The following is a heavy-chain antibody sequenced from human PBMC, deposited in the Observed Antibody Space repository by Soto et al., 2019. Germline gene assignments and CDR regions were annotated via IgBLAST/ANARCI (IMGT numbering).Heavy chain of an antibody. CDR2: IKQDGSEK. D-gene: IGHD3-10*01. V-gene: IGHV3-7*03. Sequence: TGGSLRLSCAASGFTFSSYWMSWVRQAPGKGLEWVANIKQDGSEKYYVDSVKGRFTISRDNAKNSLYLQMNSLRAEDTAVYYCARDQITMVRGVIIPYYYYGMDVWGQGTTVTVSS. CDR1: GFTFSSYW. CDR3: ARDQITMVRGVIIPYYYYGMDV. J-gene: IGHJ6*02.